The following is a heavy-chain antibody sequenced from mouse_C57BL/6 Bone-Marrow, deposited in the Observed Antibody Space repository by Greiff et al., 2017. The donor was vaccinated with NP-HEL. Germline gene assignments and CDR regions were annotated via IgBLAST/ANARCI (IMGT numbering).Heavy chain of an antibody. CDR1: GYTFTSYW. Sequence: QVHVKQPGAELVKPGASVKLSCKASGYTFTSYWMHWVKQRPGQGLEWIGMIHPNSGSTNYNEKFKSKATLTVDKSSSTAYMQLSSLTSEDSAVYYCAPLTGTGIYYFDYWGQGTTLTVSS. CDR2: IHPNSGST. D-gene: IGHD4-1*01. V-gene: IGHV1-64*01. CDR3: APLTGTGIYYFDY. J-gene: IGHJ2*01.